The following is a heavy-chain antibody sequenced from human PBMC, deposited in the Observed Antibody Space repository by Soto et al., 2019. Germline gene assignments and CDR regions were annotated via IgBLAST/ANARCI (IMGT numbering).Heavy chain of an antibody. CDR1: GYTITSYG. CDR2: ISAYNGNT. D-gene: IGHD6-13*01. J-gene: IGHJ4*02. CDR3: ARLAAAAGFDY. Sequence: QVQLVQSGAEVKKHGASVKVSCKASGYTITSYGIRLVRQAPEQGLEWMGWISAYNGNTNYAQKRQGRVTMTTVTATSTAYMELRSLRSDDTAVYYCARLAAAAGFDYWGQGTLVTVSS. V-gene: IGHV1-18*01.